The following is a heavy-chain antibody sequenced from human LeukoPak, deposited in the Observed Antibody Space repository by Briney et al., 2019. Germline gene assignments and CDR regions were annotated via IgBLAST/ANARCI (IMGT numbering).Heavy chain of an antibody. CDR3: ARVAGSIDY. D-gene: IGHD6-19*01. V-gene: IGHV1-8*03. CDR2: INLKSGNA. J-gene: IGHJ4*02. CDR1: GYTFTTYD. Sequence: VASVKVSCKATGYTFTTYDINWVRQATGQGLEWMGWINLKSGNAGYAQNFQGRVTITRDTSISTAYMELSGLRSEDTAVYYCARVAGSIDYWGQGTLVTVSS.